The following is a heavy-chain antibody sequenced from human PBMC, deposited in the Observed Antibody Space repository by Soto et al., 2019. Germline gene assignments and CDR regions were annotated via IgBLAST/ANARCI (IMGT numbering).Heavy chain of an antibody. CDR3: ARPSSTPWNYFYYGMDV. Sequence: ASVKVSCKASGYTFTSYCISWVLQAPGQGLEWMGWISAYNGNTNYAQKLQGRVTMTTDTSTSTAYMELRSLRSDDTAVYYCARPSSTPWNYFYYGMDVWGQGTTVTVSS. D-gene: IGHD6-13*01. CDR1: GYTFTSYC. V-gene: IGHV1-18*01. CDR2: ISAYNGNT. J-gene: IGHJ6*02.